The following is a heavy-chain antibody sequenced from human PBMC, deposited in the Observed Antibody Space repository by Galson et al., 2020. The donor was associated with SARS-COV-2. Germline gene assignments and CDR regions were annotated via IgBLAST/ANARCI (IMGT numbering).Heavy chain of an antibody. J-gene: IGHJ5*02. CDR1: GGPISSTSYY. CDR2: IYYSGRS. V-gene: IGHV4-39*01. Sequence: SETLSLTCSVSGGPISSTSYYWVWIRQPPGKGLEWIGSIYYSGRSYYNPSLKSRVTISVDTSKNQFSLKLSSVTAADTAVYYCASQASRYSNGYATNNWIDPWGQGTLVTVSS. D-gene: IGHD5-18*01. CDR3: ASQASRYSNGYATNNWIDP.